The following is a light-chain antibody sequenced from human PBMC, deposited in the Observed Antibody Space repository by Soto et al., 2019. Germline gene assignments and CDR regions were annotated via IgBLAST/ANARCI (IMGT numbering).Light chain of an antibody. CDR2: RAS. CDR3: QQYGSSGT. Sequence: VMTQSPAPLSVSAWERATLSWRARQSGSCYLGWYQQQPGQATRLLIYRASNRATDISDRFSGSGSGTYFILTSSILEPEYVAVYHCQQYGSSGTFGQGTKVDIK. J-gene: IGKJ1*01. CDR1: QSGSCY. V-gene: IGKV3-20*01.